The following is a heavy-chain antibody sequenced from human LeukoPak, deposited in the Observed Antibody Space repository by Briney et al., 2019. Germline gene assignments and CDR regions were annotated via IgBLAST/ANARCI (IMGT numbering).Heavy chain of an antibody. J-gene: IGHJ3*02. CDR3: ARDTVGYYGSGSFPTNTDDAFDI. Sequence: SETLSLTCAVYGGSFSGYYWSWIRQPPGKGLEWIGEINHSGSTNYNPSLKSRVTISVDTSKNQFSLKLSSVTAADTAVYYCARDTVGYYGSGSFPTNTDDAFDIWGQGTMVTVSS. CDR2: INHSGST. D-gene: IGHD3-10*01. V-gene: IGHV4-34*01. CDR1: GGSFSGYY.